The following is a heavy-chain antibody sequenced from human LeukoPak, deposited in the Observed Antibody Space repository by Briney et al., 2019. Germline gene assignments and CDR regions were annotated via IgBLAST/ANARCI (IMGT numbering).Heavy chain of an antibody. V-gene: IGHV3-30-3*01. CDR1: GFTFRSYA. CDR2: ISYDGSNK. Sequence: PGGSLRLSCAGSGFTFRSYAMHWVRQAPGKGLEWVAVISYDGSNKDYADSVKGRSTISRDNSKNTLFLQMNSLRAEDTAVYYCARNPNGDWGQGTLVTVSS. D-gene: IGHD4-17*01. CDR3: ARNPNGD. J-gene: IGHJ4*02.